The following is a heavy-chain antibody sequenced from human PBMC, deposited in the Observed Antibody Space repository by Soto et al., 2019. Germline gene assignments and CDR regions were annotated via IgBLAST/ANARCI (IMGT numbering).Heavy chain of an antibody. J-gene: IGHJ6*02. CDR2: IHHTGSI. CDR1: SGSISSSNW. V-gene: IGHV4-4*02. Sequence: SETLSLTCAVSSGSISSSNWWSWVRQPPGKGLEWIGDIHHTGSINYNPSFKSRLTMAVDTSKNQFSLQLTSVTAADTAVYFCAREDDGGDRDYYGLDVWGQGTTVTVSS. D-gene: IGHD2-21*02. CDR3: AREDDGGDRDYYGLDV.